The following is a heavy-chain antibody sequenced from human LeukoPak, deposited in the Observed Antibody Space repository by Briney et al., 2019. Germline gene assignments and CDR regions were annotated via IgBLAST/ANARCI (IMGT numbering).Heavy chain of an antibody. D-gene: IGHD1-26*01. CDR2: IYYSGYT. Sequence: PSETLSLTCTVSGASISSYYWSWIRQPPGKGLEYIGYIYYSGYTNYNPSLKSRVTISVDTYKNQFSLKLSSVTAADTAVYYCASLRERSYYARGFDYWGQGTLVTVSS. V-gene: IGHV4-59*08. J-gene: IGHJ4*02. CDR3: ASLRERSYYARGFDY. CDR1: GASISSYY.